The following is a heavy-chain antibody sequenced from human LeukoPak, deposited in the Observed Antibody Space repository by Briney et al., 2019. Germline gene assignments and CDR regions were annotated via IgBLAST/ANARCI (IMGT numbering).Heavy chain of an antibody. CDR3: AREVRTRVGATDY. CDR1: GNIFSNYH. V-gene: IGHV1-46*01. CDR2: MPPIYDGA. Sequence: ASVPVSCKASGNIFSNYHMHWVRQAPGEGREWVGIMPPIYDGATYPQKFQRRIAMPSDTPTSTLYMDLYRLRPEDTAVYYCAREVRTRVGATDYWGQGTLVTVSS. D-gene: IGHD1-26*01. J-gene: IGHJ4*02.